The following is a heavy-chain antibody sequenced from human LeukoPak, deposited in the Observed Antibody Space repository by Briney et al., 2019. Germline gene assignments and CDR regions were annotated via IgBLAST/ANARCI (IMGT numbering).Heavy chain of an antibody. Sequence: ASEKVSCKVSGYTFTDYYMHWVQQAPGKGLEWMGLVDPEDGETIYAEKFQGRVTITADTFTDTAYMELSSLRSEDTAVYYCATVRKYSSSWYKSYYYYMDVWGKGTTVTVSS. D-gene: IGHD6-13*01. CDR1: GYTFTDYY. V-gene: IGHV1-69-2*01. CDR3: ATVRKYSSSWYKSYYYYMDV. J-gene: IGHJ6*03. CDR2: VDPEDGET.